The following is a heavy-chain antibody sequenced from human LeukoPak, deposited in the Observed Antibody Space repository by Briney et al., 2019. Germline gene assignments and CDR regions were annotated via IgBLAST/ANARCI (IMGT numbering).Heavy chain of an antibody. V-gene: IGHV4-59*08. J-gene: IGHJ4*02. CDR1: GGSFSGYY. CDR3: AGHHPRNTVDF. CDR2: ISDIGSI. Sequence: PSETLSLTCAVYGGSFSGYYWSWIRQPPGKGLEWIAYISDIGSINYIPSLKSRVTISLDTSKNQFSLKLSSVTAADTAVYYCAGHHPRNTVDFWGQGTLVTVAS. D-gene: IGHD2/OR15-2a*01.